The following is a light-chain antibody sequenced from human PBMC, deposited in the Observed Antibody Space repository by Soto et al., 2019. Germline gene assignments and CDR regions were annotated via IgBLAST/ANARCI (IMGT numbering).Light chain of an antibody. Sequence: DIQMTQSPSTLSAAVGDRVTITCRASQSISSWLAWYQQKPGKAPKLLIYKASSLESGVPSRFSGSGSGTEFTLTISSLQPDDFATYYCQQYRTFGQGTKVHIK. CDR3: QQYRT. CDR1: QSISSW. CDR2: KAS. V-gene: IGKV1-5*03. J-gene: IGKJ1*01.